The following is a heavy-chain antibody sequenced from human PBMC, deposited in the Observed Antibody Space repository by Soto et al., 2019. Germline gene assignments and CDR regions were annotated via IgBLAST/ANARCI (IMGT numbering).Heavy chain of an antibody. CDR2: ISGYNGYT. V-gene: IGHV1-18*01. Sequence: QVQLMQSGAEVRRPGTSMRISCTTSGYNFNTYGIIWVRQAPGQGLEWVGWISGYNGYTKYAQNFEDRVTLSTDPSTSTAFLELRNLRSGDTALYFCARDRDYSHTDADIDYWGQGTLVTVSS. D-gene: IGHD3-16*01. CDR1: GYNFNTYG. J-gene: IGHJ4*02. CDR3: ARDRDYSHTDADIDY.